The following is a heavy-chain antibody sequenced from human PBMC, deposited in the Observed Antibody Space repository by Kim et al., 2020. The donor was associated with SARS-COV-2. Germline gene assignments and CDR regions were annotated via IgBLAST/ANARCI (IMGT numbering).Heavy chain of an antibody. J-gene: IGHJ4*02. Sequence: GGSLRLSCAASGFTFSSYSMNWVRQAPGKGLEWVSSISSSSSYIYYADSVKGRFTISRDNAKNSLYLQMNSLRAEDTAVYYCATGPYDSSGYYTWNWGQGTLVTVSS. CDR1: GFTFSSYS. V-gene: IGHV3-21*01. D-gene: IGHD3-22*01. CDR3: ATGPYDSSGYYTWN. CDR2: ISSSSSYI.